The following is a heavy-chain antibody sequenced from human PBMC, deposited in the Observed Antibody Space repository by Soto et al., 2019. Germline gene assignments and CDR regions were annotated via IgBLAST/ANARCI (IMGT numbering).Heavy chain of an antibody. Sequence: QVQLGQSGAEVKKPGASVKVSCKASGYTFTSYGIIWVRQAPGQGLEWMGWISAYNGNTNYAQKLQGRVTMTTDTSTSTAYMELRSLRSDDTAVYYCARPGYYDSSGYKRGNAFDIWGQGTMVTVSS. CDR1: GYTFTSYG. CDR2: ISAYNGNT. CDR3: ARPGYYDSSGYKRGNAFDI. J-gene: IGHJ3*02. D-gene: IGHD3-22*01. V-gene: IGHV1-18*01.